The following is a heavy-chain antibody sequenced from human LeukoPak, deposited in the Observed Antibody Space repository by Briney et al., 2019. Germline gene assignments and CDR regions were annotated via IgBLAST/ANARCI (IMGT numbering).Heavy chain of an antibody. V-gene: IGHV1-69*06. D-gene: IGHD5-12*01. CDR2: IIPIFGTA. Sequence: SVKVSCKASGDTFSSYAISWVRQAPGQGLEWMGGIIPIFGTANYAQKFQGRVTITADKSTSTAYVELSSLRSEDTAVYYCARASGYEPSYYYYYMDVWGKGTTVTVSS. CDR3: ARASGYEPSYYYYYMDV. CDR1: GDTFSSYA. J-gene: IGHJ6*03.